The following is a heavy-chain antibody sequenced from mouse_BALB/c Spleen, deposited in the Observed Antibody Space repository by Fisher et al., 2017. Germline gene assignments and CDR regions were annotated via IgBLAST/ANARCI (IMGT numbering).Heavy chain of an antibody. Sequence: KFKGKATLTVDKSSSTAHMELRSLASEDSAVYYCARTTVAHYYAMDYWGQGTSVTVSS. CDR3: ARTTVAHYYAMDY. J-gene: IGHJ4*01. V-gene: IGHV1-20*02. D-gene: IGHD1-1*01.